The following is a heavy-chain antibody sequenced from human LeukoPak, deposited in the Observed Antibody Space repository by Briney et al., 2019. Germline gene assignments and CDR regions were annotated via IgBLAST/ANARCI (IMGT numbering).Heavy chain of an antibody. V-gene: IGHV3-48*01. CDR3: ARARYSSGWYFDY. D-gene: IGHD6-19*01. Sequence: GGSLRLSCAASGFTFINYNINWVRQAPGKGREWVSYISSSSSTMYYADSVKGRFTISRDNDKNSLYLQMNSLRAEDTAVYYCARARYSSGWYFDYWGQGTLVTVSS. CDR2: ISSSSSTM. J-gene: IGHJ4*02. CDR1: GFTFINYN.